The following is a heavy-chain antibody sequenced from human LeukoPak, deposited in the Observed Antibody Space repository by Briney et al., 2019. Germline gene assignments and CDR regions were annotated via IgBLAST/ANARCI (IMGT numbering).Heavy chain of an antibody. CDR2: MNPNSGNT. CDR3: ARTFSCSGGSCYSPFDY. Sequence: ASVKVSCKASGYTFTSYDINWVRQATGQGLEWMGWMNPNSGNTGYAQKFQGRVTMTRNTSISTAYMELSSLRSGDTAVYYCARTFSCSGGSCYSPFDYWGQGTLVTVSS. CDR1: GYTFTSYD. V-gene: IGHV1-8*01. J-gene: IGHJ4*02. D-gene: IGHD2-15*01.